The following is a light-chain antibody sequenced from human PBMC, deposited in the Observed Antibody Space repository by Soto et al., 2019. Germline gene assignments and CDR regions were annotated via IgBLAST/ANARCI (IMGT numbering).Light chain of an antibody. CDR3: QQDNNWPPIT. CDR2: GSS. J-gene: IGKJ5*01. CDR1: QSVSSN. Sequence: EVVMTQSPATLSVSPGERATLXXRASQSVSSNLAWYQQKPGQAPRLLXYGSSTRATGIPARFSGSGSGTEFTLTISSLQSEDFAVYYCQQDNNWPPITFGQGTRLDIK. V-gene: IGKV3-15*01.